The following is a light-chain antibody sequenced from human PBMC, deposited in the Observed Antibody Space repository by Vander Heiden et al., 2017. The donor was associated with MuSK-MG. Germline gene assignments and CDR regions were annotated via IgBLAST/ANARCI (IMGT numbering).Light chain of an antibody. J-gene: IGLJ2*01. CDR2: KDS. V-gene: IGLV3-1*01. CDR3: QAWDSSTVV. Sequence: SSELTQPPSVSVSPGQTASITCSGDTLGDKYACWYQQKPGQSPVLVIYKDSKRAAGIPERFSGSNSGNTATLTISGTQAMDEDDYYCQAWDSSTVVFGGGTKLTVL. CDR1: TLGDKY.